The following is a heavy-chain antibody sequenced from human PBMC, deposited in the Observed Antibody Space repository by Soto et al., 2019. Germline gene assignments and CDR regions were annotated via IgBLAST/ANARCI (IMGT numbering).Heavy chain of an antibody. Sequence: PSETLSLTGTVSGGSSSSGDYYWSWIRQPPGKGLEWIGYIYYSGSTYYNPSLKSRVTISVDTSKNQFSLKLSSVTAADTAVYYCARDLVSDSSGYFDYWGQGTLVTVSS. CDR3: ARDLVSDSSGYFDY. D-gene: IGHD3-22*01. J-gene: IGHJ4*02. V-gene: IGHV4-30-4*01. CDR2: IYYSGST. CDR1: GGSSSSGDYY.